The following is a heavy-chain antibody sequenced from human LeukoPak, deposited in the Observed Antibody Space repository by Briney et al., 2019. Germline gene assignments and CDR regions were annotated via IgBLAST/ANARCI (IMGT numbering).Heavy chain of an antibody. D-gene: IGHD6-13*01. CDR3: AKDRGSSIAAADSLLFDY. CDR2: ISGSGGST. Sequence: GGSLRLSCAASGFTFRRYAMRWVRQATGKGLGWVSAISGSGGSTLYGGSVKGRFPIHRENSKHTVYLQKNSLTAEDTAVYYCAKDRGSSIAAADSLLFDYWGQGTLVTVSS. CDR1: GFTFRRYA. V-gene: IGHV3-23*01. J-gene: IGHJ4*02.